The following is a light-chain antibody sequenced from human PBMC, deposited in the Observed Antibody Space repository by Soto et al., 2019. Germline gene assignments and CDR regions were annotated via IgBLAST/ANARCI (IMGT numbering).Light chain of an antibody. J-gene: IGKJ1*01. Sequence: IVLTQSPATLSAFPGDGVALSCRASQYINTRLAWYQHRPGQAPRLLIYQTSIRAAGIPARFSASGSGTDFTLTISDVQPEDFALYYCHQRQSWPRTFGQGTKVDIK. CDR2: QTS. CDR1: QYINTR. V-gene: IGKV3-11*01. CDR3: HQRQSWPRT.